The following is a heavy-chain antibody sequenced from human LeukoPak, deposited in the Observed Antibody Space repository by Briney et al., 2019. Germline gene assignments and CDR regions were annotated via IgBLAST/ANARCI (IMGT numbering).Heavy chain of an antibody. J-gene: IGHJ4*02. CDR2: ISSSENT. D-gene: IGHD3-22*01. CDR3: AREFLSGAYYRAFEY. CDR1: GVSISTYY. V-gene: IGHV4-4*07. Sequence: SETLSLTCTVSGVSISTYYWSWIRQPAGQRLEWIGRISSSENTNYNPSLKSRVTMSVDTSKNQFSLKLSSVTAADTAVYYCAREFLSGAYYRAFEYWGQGTLVTVSS.